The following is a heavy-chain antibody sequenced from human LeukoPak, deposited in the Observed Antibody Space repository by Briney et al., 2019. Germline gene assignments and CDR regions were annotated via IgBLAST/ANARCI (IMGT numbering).Heavy chain of an antibody. CDR2: INPNSGGT. D-gene: IGHD6-13*01. CDR1: GYTFTGYY. Sequence: ASVKVSCKASGYTFTGYYMHWVRQAPGQGLEWMGWINPNSGGTNYAQKFQGRVTMTRDTSISTAYMELSRLRSEDTAVYYCARDWEIAAAGPGAFDIWGQGTMVTVSS. CDR3: ARDWEIAAAGPGAFDI. J-gene: IGHJ3*02. V-gene: IGHV1-2*02.